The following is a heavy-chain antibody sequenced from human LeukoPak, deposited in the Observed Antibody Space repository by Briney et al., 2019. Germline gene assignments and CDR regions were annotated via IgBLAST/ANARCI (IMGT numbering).Heavy chain of an antibody. V-gene: IGHV3-11*04. J-gene: IGHJ6*03. CDR1: GFTFSDYY. CDR2: ISSSGSTI. Sequence: GGSLRLSCAASGFTFSDYYMSWIRQAPGKGLEWVSYISSSGSTIYYADSVKGRFTISRDNARNSLYLQMNSLRAEDTALYYCARDGDTVLTRGYYYYMDVWGKGTTVTVSS. D-gene: IGHD4-23*01. CDR3: ARDGDTVLTRGYYYYMDV.